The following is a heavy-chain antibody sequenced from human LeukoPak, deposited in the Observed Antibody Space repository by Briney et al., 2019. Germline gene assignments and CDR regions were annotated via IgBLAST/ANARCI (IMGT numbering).Heavy chain of an antibody. D-gene: IGHD6-13*01. J-gene: IGHJ4*02. Sequence: PGGSLRLSCAASGFTFDDYAMHWVRQAPGKGLEWVSGISWNSGSIGYADSVKGRFTISRDNAKNTLYLQMHSLRAEDTAVYYCTRDGYLPPEYYFDYWGQGTLVTVSS. CDR3: TRDGYLPPEYYFDY. CDR2: ISWNSGSI. V-gene: IGHV3-9*01. CDR1: GFTFDDYA.